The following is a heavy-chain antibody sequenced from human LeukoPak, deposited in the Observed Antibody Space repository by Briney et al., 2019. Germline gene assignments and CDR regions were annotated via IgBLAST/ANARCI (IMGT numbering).Heavy chain of an antibody. D-gene: IGHD3-10*02. CDR2: IKQDGSEK. CDR1: GFLFSSYG. Sequence: GGSLRLSCVASGFLFSSYGMSWVRQAPGKGLEWVANIKQDGSEKYYVDSVKGRFTISRDNAKNSLYLQMNSLRAEDTAVYYCAELGITMIGGVWGKGTTVTISS. V-gene: IGHV3-7*01. J-gene: IGHJ6*04. CDR3: AELGITMIGGV.